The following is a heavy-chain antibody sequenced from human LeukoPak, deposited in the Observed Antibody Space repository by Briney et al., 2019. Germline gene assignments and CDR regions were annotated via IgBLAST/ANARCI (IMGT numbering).Heavy chain of an antibody. CDR2: IYYSGST. V-gene: IGHV4-59*01. D-gene: IGHD3-3*01. CDR3: ARAAREVLRFLEWLSPAAFDI. CDR1: GGSISSYY. J-gene: IGHJ3*02. Sequence: SETLSLNCTGSGGSISSYYWSWIRQPPGKGLEWIGYIYYSGSTNYNPSLKSRVTVSVDTSKNQFSLKLSSVTAADTAVYYCARAAREVLRFLEWLSPAAFDIWGQGTMVTVSS.